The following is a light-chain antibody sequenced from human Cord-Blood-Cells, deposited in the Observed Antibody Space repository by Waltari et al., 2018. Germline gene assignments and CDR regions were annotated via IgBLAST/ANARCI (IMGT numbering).Light chain of an antibody. Sequence: QSVLTQPPSASGTPGPRVTIPCSGSSPNIGCNIVNWYPQLPGTAPKLLIYSNNQRPSGVPDRFSGSKSGTSASLAISGLQSEDEADYYCAAWDDSLNGLVFGGGTKLTVL. CDR1: SPNIGCNI. J-gene: IGLJ3*02. CDR3: AAWDDSLNGLV. CDR2: SNN. V-gene: IGLV1-44*01.